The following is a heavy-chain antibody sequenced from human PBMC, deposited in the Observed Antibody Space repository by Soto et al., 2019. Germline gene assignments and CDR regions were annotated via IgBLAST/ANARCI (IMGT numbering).Heavy chain of an antibody. CDR1: GFTFSSYA. D-gene: IGHD6-13*01. V-gene: IGHV3-30-3*01. Sequence: GGSLRLSCAASGFTFSSYAMHWVRQAPGKGLEWVAVISYDGSNKYYADSVKGRFTISRDNSKNTLYLQMNSLRAEDTAVYYCAREPPSSSIEDFDYWGQGTLVTVSS. CDR2: ISYDGSNK. CDR3: AREPPSSSIEDFDY. J-gene: IGHJ4*02.